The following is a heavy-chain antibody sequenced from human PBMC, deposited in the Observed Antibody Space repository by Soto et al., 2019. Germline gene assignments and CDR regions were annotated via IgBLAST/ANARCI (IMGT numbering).Heavy chain of an antibody. V-gene: IGHV3-33*02. CDR2: IWYDGTET. J-gene: IGHJ6*02. CDR1: GFTLSSYG. CDR3: AGCPSTDNAYYGRYI. D-gene: IGHD1-1*01. Sequence: PGGSRRLSGAASGFTLSSYGMHWVRQAPGKGLEWLAGIWYDGTETGSVCSGKGRFTSSRDHDTTSLFLLLHSLRGDDTSMYDCAGCPSTDNAYYGRYIWGQGTRSTVSS.